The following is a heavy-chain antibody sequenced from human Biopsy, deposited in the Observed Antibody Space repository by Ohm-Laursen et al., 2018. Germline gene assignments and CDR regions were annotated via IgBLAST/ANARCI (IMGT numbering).Heavy chain of an antibody. Sequence: SSVKVSCKSSGYTFTSYGISWVRQAPGQGLEWMGWINTYNGNTNYAQNLQGRVTMTTDTSTSTAYMELRSLRSDDTAVYYCARERGGYKRTDYWGQGTLVTVSS. D-gene: IGHD5-24*01. CDR3: ARERGGYKRTDY. CDR1: GYTFTSYG. V-gene: IGHV1-18*01. CDR2: INTYNGNT. J-gene: IGHJ4*02.